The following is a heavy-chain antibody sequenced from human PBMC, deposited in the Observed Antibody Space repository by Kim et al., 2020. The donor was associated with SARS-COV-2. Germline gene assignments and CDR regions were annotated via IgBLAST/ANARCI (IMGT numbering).Heavy chain of an antibody. J-gene: IGHJ4*02. Sequence: GGSLRLSCAVSGFTFSSNHMTWVRQAPGKGLEWVSVISYDGSTKYYAASVKGRFTISSDNSKNTLYLKMNSLRAENTAVYYCARGRGRPIAAAGLFDYWGPGNLGTVSS. CDR3: ARGRGRPIAAAGLFDY. CDR2: ISYDGSTK. CDR1: GFTFSSNH. V-gene: IGHV3-30*04. D-gene: IGHD6-13*01.